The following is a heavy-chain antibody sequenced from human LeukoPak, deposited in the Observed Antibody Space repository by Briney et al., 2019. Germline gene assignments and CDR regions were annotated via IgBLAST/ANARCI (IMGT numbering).Heavy chain of an antibody. D-gene: IGHD5-18*01. V-gene: IGHV4-39*01. CDR3: ARRGYSYGFFDS. J-gene: IGHJ4*02. CDR1: DGSISSSSYS. Sequence: SETLSLTCTVSDGSISSSSYSWGWIRQPPDKGLEWIGNIFHGGSSYYHPALKSRVTISADTSKKQFSLKLRSVTAADTAVYYCARRGYSYGFFDSWGQGTLVTVSS. CDR2: IFHGGSS.